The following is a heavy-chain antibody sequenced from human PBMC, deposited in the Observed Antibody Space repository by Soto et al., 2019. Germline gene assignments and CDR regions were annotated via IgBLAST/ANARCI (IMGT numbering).Heavy chain of an antibody. V-gene: IGHV4-38-2*01. CDR3: ARVLHDGSGSFFDF. J-gene: IGHJ4*02. CDR1: AHSITSDPS. Sequence: SETLSLTCGVSAHSITSDPSWGCGRQPPGKGLEWIGCVYHTGSSYNNPSLKGRLTISVDTSKNQFILELSSVTAADAAVYFCARVLHDGSGSFFDFWGPGTLVTVSS. D-gene: IGHD3-22*01. CDR2: VYHTGSS.